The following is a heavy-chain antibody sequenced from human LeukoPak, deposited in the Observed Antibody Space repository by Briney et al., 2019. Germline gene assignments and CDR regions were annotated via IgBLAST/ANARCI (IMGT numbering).Heavy chain of an antibody. V-gene: IGHV3-30*18. J-gene: IGHJ4*02. D-gene: IGHD6-19*01. Sequence: GGSLRPSCAASGFTFSSYGMHWVRQAPGKGLEWVAVISYDGSNKYYADSVKGRFTISRDNSKNTLYLQMNSLRAEDTAVYYCAKAGGIAVAGTFDYWGQGTLVTVSS. CDR1: GFTFSSYG. CDR2: ISYDGSNK. CDR3: AKAGGIAVAGTFDY.